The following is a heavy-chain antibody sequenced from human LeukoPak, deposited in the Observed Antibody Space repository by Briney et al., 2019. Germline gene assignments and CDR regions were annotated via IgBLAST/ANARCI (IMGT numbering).Heavy chain of an antibody. CDR2: IYYSGST. Sequence: SETLSLTCTVSGGSISSYYWSWIRRPPGKGLECIGYIYYSGSTNYNPPLKSRVTISVDTSKNQFSLKLSSVTAADTAVYYCARAVHYYDSSGYYYVDSNPKFDPWGQGTLVTVSS. J-gene: IGHJ5*02. CDR3: ARAVHYYDSSGYYYVDSNPKFDP. V-gene: IGHV4-59*01. D-gene: IGHD3-22*01. CDR1: GGSISSYY.